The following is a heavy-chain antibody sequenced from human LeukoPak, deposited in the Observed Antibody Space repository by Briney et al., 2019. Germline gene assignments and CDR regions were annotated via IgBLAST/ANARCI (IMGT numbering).Heavy chain of an antibody. Sequence: SETLSLTCTVSGGSISSGGYYWSWIRQHPGKGLEWIGYIYYSGSTYYNPSLKSRVTISVDTSKNQFSLKLSSVTAADTAVYYCARCPIWGGGFDYWGQGTLVTVSS. CDR2: IYYSGST. CDR1: GGSISSGGYY. V-gene: IGHV4-31*03. D-gene: IGHD7-27*01. J-gene: IGHJ4*02. CDR3: ARCPIWGGGFDY.